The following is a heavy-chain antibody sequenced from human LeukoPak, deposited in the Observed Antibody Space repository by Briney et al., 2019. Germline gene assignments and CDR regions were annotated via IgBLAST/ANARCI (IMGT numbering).Heavy chain of an antibody. V-gene: IGHV3-23*01. CDR1: GFTFSSYS. CDR3: AVVPAADLDY. D-gene: IGHD2-2*01. CDR2: ISGSGGST. Sequence: PGGSLRLSCAASGFTFSSYSMNWVRQAPGKGLEWVSAISGSGGSTYYADSVKGRFTISRDNSKNTLYLQMNSLRAEDTAVYYCAVVPAADLDYWGQGTLVTVSS. J-gene: IGHJ4*02.